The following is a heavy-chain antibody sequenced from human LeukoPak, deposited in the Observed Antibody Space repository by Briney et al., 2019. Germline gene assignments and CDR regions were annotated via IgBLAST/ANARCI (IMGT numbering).Heavy chain of an antibody. CDR2: IYYSGTT. CDR3: ARVFSITLVRGAANWFDP. V-gene: IGHV4-31*03. Sequence: PSQTLSLTCTVSGGSISSGGYHWSWIRQHPGKGLEWIGYIYYSGTTSYNPSLKSRVTISVDTSKKKFSLKVSSVTAADTAVYYCARVFSITLVRGAANWFDPWGQGTLVTVSS. CDR1: GGSISSGGYH. D-gene: IGHD3-10*01. J-gene: IGHJ5*02.